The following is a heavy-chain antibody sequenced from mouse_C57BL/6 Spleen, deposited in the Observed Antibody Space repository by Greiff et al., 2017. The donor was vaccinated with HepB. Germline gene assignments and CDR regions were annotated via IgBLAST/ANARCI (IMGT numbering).Heavy chain of an antibody. Sequence: EVQGVESGGGLVKPGGSLKLSCAASGFTFSSYAMSWVRQTPEKRLEWVATISDGGSYTYYPDNVKGRFTISRDNAKNNLYLQMSHLKSEDTAMYYCARDRVAPHAMDYWGQGTSVTVSS. D-gene: IGHD1-1*01. J-gene: IGHJ4*01. CDR2: ISDGGSYT. CDR1: GFTFSSYA. CDR3: ARDRVAPHAMDY. V-gene: IGHV5-4*01.